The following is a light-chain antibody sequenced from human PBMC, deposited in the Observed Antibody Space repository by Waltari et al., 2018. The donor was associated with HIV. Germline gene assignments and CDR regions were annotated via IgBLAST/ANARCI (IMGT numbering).Light chain of an antibody. CDR1: QSVVSNY. V-gene: IGKV3-20*01. Sequence: VLTQSPGTLSLFPGERATLSCRASQSVVSNYLAWYQQTPGQAPRLLIYGASSRATDIPDRFSGSGSGTDFTLTISRLEPEDFAVYYCHQYGSSHTFGEGTKVEIK. CDR3: HQYGSSHT. CDR2: GAS. J-gene: IGKJ4*01.